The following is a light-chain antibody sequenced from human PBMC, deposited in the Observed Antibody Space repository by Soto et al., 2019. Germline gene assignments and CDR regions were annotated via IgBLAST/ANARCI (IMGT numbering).Light chain of an antibody. CDR3: QQFNRV. CDR2: SAS. Sequence: EVVLTQSPDTLTLSPGERATLSCRASQSISSNFVAWYQQKVGQAPRLLIYSASSRATGIPDRFSGSGSGTHFTLTISRLEPEDFAEYHCQQFNRVLGPGTRVEIK. J-gene: IGKJ3*01. CDR1: QSISSNF. V-gene: IGKV3-20*01.